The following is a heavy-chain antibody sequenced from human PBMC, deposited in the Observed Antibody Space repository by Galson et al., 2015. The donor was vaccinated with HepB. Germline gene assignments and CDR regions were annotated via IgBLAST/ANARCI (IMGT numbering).Heavy chain of an antibody. CDR3: ATSNRYGSGSYWFFDY. Sequence: SLRLSCAASGFSFSNYAMSWVRQAPGKGLEWVSGIRRSGDVTYYADSMKGRFTISRDNSKNTLYLQMNSLKAEDTAVYYCATSNRYGSGSYWFFDYWGQGTLVTVSS. CDR2: IRRSGDVT. V-gene: IGHV3-23*01. D-gene: IGHD3-10*01. J-gene: IGHJ4*02. CDR1: GFSFSNYA.